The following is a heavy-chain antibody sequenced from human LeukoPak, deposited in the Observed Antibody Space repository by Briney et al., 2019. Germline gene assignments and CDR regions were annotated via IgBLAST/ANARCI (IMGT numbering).Heavy chain of an antibody. V-gene: IGHV4-4*02. CDR3: AMITFGGVLPLDY. Sequence: KSSETLSLTCAVSGGSISSSNWWSWVRQPPGKGLEWIGEIYHSGSTNYNPSLKSRVTISVDKSKNQFSLKLSSATAADTAVYYCAMITFGGVLPLDYWGQGTLVTVSS. CDR1: GGSISSSNW. J-gene: IGHJ4*02. CDR2: IYHSGST. D-gene: IGHD3-16*01.